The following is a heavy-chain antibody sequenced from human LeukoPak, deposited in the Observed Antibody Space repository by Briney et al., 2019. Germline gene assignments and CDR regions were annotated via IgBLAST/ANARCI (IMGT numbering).Heavy chain of an antibody. D-gene: IGHD3-9*01. CDR1: GGSFSGYY. CDR3: ARGPHYDILTGYYNDAFDI. CDR2: INHSGST. J-gene: IGHJ3*02. Sequence: PSETLSLTCAVYGGSFSGYYWSWIRQPPGKGLEWIGEINHSGSTNYNPSLKSRVTISVDTSKNQSSLKLSSVTAADTAVYYCARGPHYDILTGYYNDAFDIWGQGTMVTVSS. V-gene: IGHV4-34*01.